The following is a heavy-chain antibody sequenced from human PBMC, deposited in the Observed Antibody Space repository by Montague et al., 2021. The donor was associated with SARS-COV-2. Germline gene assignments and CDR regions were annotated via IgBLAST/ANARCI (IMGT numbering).Heavy chain of an antibody. J-gene: IGHJ5*01. CDR1: GDSINNVNYF. Sequence: TLSLTCSVFGDSINNVNYFWSWIRQPAGKGLEWIGRVYISGSTDYNPSLKSRVTMLLDKSANELTLQVTSVTAADTAVYYCARVSCDGSGSYFNCFDSWGQGIVVTVSS. V-gene: IGHV4-61*02. D-gene: IGHD3-10*01. CDR2: VYISGST. CDR3: ARVSCDGSGSYFNCFDS.